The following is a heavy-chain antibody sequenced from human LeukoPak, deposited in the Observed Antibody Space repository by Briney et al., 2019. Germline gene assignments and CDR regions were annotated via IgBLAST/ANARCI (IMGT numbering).Heavy chain of an antibody. CDR1: GGSISSGSYY. J-gene: IGHJ5*02. Sequence: SETLSLACTVSGGSISSGSYYWSWIRQPAGKGLEWIGRIYTSGSTNYNPSLKSRVTISVDTSKNQFSLKLSSVTAADTAVYYCARDHYGSGSPPTNWFDPWGQGTLVTVSS. V-gene: IGHV4-61*02. CDR3: ARDHYGSGSPPTNWFDP. CDR2: IYTSGST. D-gene: IGHD3-10*01.